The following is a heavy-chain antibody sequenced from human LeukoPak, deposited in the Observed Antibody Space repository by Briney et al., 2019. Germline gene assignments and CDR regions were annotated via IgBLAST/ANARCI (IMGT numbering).Heavy chain of an antibody. CDR2: ISSSSYI. D-gene: IGHD4-17*01. CDR3: ARQGPYGDYSH. J-gene: IGHJ4*02. V-gene: IGHV3-21*01. Sequence: AGSLRLSCAASGFTFSSYSMNWIRQAPGKGLEWVSSISSSSYILYAASVKGRFTISRGNAKNSLFLQINSVRAEDTAVYYCARQGPYGDYSHWGQGTMVTVSS. CDR1: GFTFSSYS.